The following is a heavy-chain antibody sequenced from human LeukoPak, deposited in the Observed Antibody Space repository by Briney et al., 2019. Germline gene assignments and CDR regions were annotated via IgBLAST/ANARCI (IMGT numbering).Heavy chain of an antibody. CDR3: ARGSGWYEGFDY. CDR1: GYTFTGYY. J-gene: IGHJ4*02. Sequence: GASVKVSCKASGYTFTGYYMHWVRQAPGQGLEWMGWINPNSGGTNYAQKFQGRATMTRDTSISTTYMELSRLRSDDTAVYYCARGSGWYEGFDYWGQGTLVTVSS. CDR2: INPNSGGT. V-gene: IGHV1-2*02. D-gene: IGHD6-19*01.